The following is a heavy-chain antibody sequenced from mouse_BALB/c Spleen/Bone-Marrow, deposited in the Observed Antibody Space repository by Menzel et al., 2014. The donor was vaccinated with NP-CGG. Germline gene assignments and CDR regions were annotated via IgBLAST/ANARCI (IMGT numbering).Heavy chain of an antibody. V-gene: IGHV4-1*02. J-gene: IGHJ2*01. D-gene: IGHD1-2*01. CDR3: TRLTYYGLSDY. CDR2: INPESSTV. Sequence: VQLQQSGGGLVQPGGSLKLSCTASGFDFSRYWMSWVRQAPGKGLQWIGDINPESSTVNYTPSLKDKFIISRDNAKNALYLQVSKVRSEDTALYYCTRLTYYGLSDYWGQGTTLTVSS. CDR1: GFDFSRYW.